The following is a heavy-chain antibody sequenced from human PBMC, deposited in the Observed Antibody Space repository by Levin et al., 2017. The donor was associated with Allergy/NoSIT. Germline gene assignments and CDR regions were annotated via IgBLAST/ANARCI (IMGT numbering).Heavy chain of an antibody. D-gene: IGHD1-1*01. CDR3: VREIAEEGT. CDR1: GCTFSNYA. V-gene: IGHV3-30-3*01. CDR2: ISDDGSSE. J-gene: IGHJ4*02. Sequence: SCAASGCTFSNYAMHWVRQAPGKGVEGGGVISDDGSSEFYIDSVKGRFTISRDNSKNRLYLQMDSLRAEDTALYYCVREIAEEGTWGQGTLVIVSS.